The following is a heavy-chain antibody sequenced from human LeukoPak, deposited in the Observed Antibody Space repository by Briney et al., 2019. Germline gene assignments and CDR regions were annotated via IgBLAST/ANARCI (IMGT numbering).Heavy chain of an antibody. CDR1: GDSVSSTRAA. Sequence: SQTLSLTCAISGDSVSSTRAAWNWIRQSPSGGLEWLGRTYYRTKWYHDYAVSVQSRITINPDTSKNQFSLQLNSVTPEDTAVYYCARGSLPDYYDSSGYYFDYWGQGTLVTVSS. CDR3: ARGSLPDYYDSSGYYFDY. CDR2: TYYRTKWYH. D-gene: IGHD3-22*01. V-gene: IGHV6-1*01. J-gene: IGHJ4*02.